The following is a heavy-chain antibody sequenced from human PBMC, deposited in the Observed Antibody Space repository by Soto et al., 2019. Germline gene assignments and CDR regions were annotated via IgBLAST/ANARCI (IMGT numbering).Heavy chain of an antibody. CDR2: ISYDASNK. CDR1: GFTFSNYA. V-gene: IGHV3-30*04. CDR3: ARGDYYDSSGYPDFDF. J-gene: IGHJ4*02. Sequence: GGSLRLSCAASGFTFSNYAMHWVRQAPGKGLEWVAVISYDASNKYYADSGKGRFTSSRDNSKKTLYLQMNNLRAEDTAVYYCARGDYYDSSGYPDFDFWGQGTLVTVSS. D-gene: IGHD3-22*01.